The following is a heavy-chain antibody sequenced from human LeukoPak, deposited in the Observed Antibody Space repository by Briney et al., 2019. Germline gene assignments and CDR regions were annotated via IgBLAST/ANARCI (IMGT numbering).Heavy chain of an antibody. D-gene: IGHD4-11*01. CDR3: ATTVTPGHSDY. CDR1: GYTFTSYA. CDR2: IIPILAIA. Sequence: SVKVSCKASGYTFTSYAISWVRQAPGQGLEWMGRIIPILAIANYAQNFQGRVTMTADKSTNTAYMELSSLRSEDTAVYYCATTVTPGHSDYWGQGTLVTVSS. J-gene: IGHJ4*02. V-gene: IGHV1-69*04.